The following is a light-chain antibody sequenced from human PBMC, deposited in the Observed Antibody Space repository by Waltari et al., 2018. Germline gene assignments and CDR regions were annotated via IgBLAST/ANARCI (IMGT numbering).Light chain of an antibody. Sequence: SYELTQPPSVSVSPGQTASITCSGDNLGNQYASWYQQKPGQSPVLVIYYDSKRPSGIPERFSGSNSGNTATLTIRGTQAMDEADYYCQAGDTTTVVFGGGTKVTVL. CDR2: YDS. CDR3: QAGDTTTVV. J-gene: IGLJ2*01. V-gene: IGLV3-1*01. CDR1: NLGNQY.